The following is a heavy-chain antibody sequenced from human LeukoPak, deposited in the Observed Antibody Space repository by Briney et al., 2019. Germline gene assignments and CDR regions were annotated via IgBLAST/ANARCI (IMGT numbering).Heavy chain of an antibody. CDR2: INHSGST. CDR1: GGSFSGYY. Sequence: SETLSLTCAVYGGSFSGYYWSWIRQPPGKGLEWIGEINHSGSTNCNPSLKSRVAISVDTSKNQFSLKLSSVTAADTAVYYCARGRRSYGYSPYYYGMDVWGQGTTVTVSS. CDR3: ARGRRSYGYSPYYYGMDV. V-gene: IGHV4-34*01. J-gene: IGHJ6*02. D-gene: IGHD5-18*01.